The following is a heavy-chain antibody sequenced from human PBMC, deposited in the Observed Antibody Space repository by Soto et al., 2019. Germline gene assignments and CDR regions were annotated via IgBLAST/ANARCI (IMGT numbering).Heavy chain of an antibody. CDR2: IYRTGST. D-gene: IGHD1-7*01. Sequence: SETLSLTCAVSGGSFTSNNWWTWVRQPPGQGLEWIGEIYRTGSTNYNPSLKSRVTISLDKSENQSSLKVTSLTAADTAVYYCASRDPGTSVDYWGQGTLVTVSS. J-gene: IGHJ4*02. CDR3: ASRDPGTSVDY. CDR1: GGSFTSNNW. V-gene: IGHV4-4*02.